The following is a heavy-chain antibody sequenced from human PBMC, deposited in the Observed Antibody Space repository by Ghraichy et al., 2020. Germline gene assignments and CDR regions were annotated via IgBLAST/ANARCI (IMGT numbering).Heavy chain of an antibody. CDR1: GFTFSSYA. Sequence: GESLNISCAASGFTFSSYAMSWVRQAPGKGLEWVSAISGSGGSTYYADSVKGRFTISRDNSKNTLYLQMNSLRAEDTAVYYCAKVWEQQLGSAFDYWGQGTLVTVSS. J-gene: IGHJ4*02. CDR2: ISGSGGST. V-gene: IGHV3-23*01. CDR3: AKVWEQQLGSAFDY. D-gene: IGHD6-13*01.